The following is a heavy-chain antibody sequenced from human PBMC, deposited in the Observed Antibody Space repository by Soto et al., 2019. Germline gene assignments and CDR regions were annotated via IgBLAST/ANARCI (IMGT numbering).Heavy chain of an antibody. V-gene: IGHV3-23*01. D-gene: IGHD6-19*01. J-gene: IGHJ4*02. CDR3: ARDQRGIAVAGSYFDY. Sequence: EVQLLESGGGLVQPGGSLRLSCAASGFTFSSYAMSWVRQAPGKGLEWVSAISGSGGSTYYADSVKGRFTISRDNSKNTLYLQMNSLRAEDTAVYYCARDQRGIAVAGSYFDYWGQGTLVTVSS. CDR2: ISGSGGST. CDR1: GFTFSSYA.